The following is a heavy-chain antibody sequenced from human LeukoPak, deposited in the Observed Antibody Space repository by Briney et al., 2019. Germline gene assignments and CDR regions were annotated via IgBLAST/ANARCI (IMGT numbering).Heavy chain of an antibody. CDR2: ISAYNGNT. J-gene: IGHJ4*02. CDR1: GYTFTSYG. V-gene: IGHV1-18*01. CDR3: SSYPSPGIAVAGTNY. D-gene: IGHD6-19*01. Sequence: GASVKVSCKASGYTFTSYGISWVRQAPGQGLEWMGWISAYNGNTNYAQKLQGRVTMTTETSTSTAYMELRSLRSDDTAVYYCSSYPSPGIAVAGTNYWGQGTLVTLSS.